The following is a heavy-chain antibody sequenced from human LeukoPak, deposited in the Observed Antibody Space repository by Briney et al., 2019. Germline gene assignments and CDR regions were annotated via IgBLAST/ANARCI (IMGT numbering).Heavy chain of an antibody. CDR3: ARQLAGYSSTKDTDYYYMDV. CDR1: GFTFSSYS. V-gene: IGHV3-21*01. CDR2: ISSSSSYI. J-gene: IGHJ6*03. Sequence: GGSLRLSCAASGFTFSSYSMNWVRQAPGKGLEWVSSISSSSSYIYYADSVKGRFTISRGNAKNSLYLQMNSLRAEDTAVYYRARQLAGYSSTKDTDYYYMDVWGKGTTVTVSS. D-gene: IGHD6-13*01.